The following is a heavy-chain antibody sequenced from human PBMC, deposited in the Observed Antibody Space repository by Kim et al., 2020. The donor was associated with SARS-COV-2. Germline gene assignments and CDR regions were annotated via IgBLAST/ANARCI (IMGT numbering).Heavy chain of an antibody. D-gene: IGHD3-10*01. CDR2: IYSGGST. J-gene: IGHJ4*02. CDR1: GFTVSSNY. CDR3: ARDSYGSGSYGTN. Sequence: GGSLRLSCAASGFTVSSNYMSWVRQAPGKGLEWVSVIYSGGSTYYADSVKGRFTISRDNSKNTLYLQMNSLRAEDTAVYYCARDSYGSGSYGTNWGQGTLVTVSS. V-gene: IGHV3-53*01.